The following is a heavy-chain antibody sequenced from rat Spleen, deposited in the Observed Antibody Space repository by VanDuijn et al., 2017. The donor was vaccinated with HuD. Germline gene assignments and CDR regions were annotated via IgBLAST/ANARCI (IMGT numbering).Heavy chain of an antibody. CDR2: ISYDGTAT. V-gene: IGHV5S13*01. CDR1: GLSFSNYD. J-gene: IGHJ2*01. Sequence: EVQLVESGGGLVQPGRSMKLSCAASGLSFSNYDMAWVRQAPTKGLEWVASISYDGTATYYRDSVKGRFTISRDNAKNTQYLQMDSLRSEDTATYYCARHAFGVDYWGQGVMVTVSS. D-gene: IGHD4-6*01. CDR3: ARHAFGVDY.